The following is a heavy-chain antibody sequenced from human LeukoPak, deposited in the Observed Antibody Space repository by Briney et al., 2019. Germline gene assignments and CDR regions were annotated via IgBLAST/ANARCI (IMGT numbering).Heavy chain of an antibody. CDR3: ARTSTRVVVVPAAEKKYNWFDP. Sequence: SQTLSLTCTVSGGSISSGGYYWSWIRQPPGKGLEWIGEINHSGSTNYNPSLKSRVTISVDTSKNQFSLKLSSVTAADTAVYYCARTSTRVVVVPAAEKKYNWFDPWGQGTLVTVSS. CDR1: GGSISSGGYY. J-gene: IGHJ5*02. D-gene: IGHD2-2*01. CDR2: INHSGST. V-gene: IGHV4-30-2*01.